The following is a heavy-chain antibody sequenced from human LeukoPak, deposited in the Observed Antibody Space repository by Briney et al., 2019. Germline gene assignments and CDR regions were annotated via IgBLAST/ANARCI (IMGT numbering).Heavy chain of an antibody. V-gene: IGHV4-34*01. J-gene: IGHJ4*02. D-gene: IGHD3-22*01. CDR1: GGSLSGYS. CDR2: ITPGGIA. CDR3: ARSSRNVEGSAYSFRY. Sequence: SETLSLICAVNGGSLSGYSLNWIRQPPGKGLEWIGEITPGGIANSNPSLKSRVIMSVDTFQNQFSLKMTSLTAADTAVYYCARSSRNVEGSAYSFRYWGQGNLVTVSP.